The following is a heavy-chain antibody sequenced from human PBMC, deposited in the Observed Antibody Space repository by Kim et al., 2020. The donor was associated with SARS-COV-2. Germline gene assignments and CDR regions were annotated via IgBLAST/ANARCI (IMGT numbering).Heavy chain of an antibody. V-gene: IGHV4-34*01. CDR1: GGSFSGYY. J-gene: IGHJ4*02. Sequence: SETLSLTCAVYGGSFSGYYWSWIRQPPGKGLEWIGEINHSGSTNYNPSLKSRVTISVDTSKNQFSLKLSSVTAADTAGYYCARGVLGRYYDSSGYYYYWGQGTLVTVSS. CDR2: INHSGST. CDR3: ARGVLGRYYDSSGYYYY. D-gene: IGHD3-22*01.